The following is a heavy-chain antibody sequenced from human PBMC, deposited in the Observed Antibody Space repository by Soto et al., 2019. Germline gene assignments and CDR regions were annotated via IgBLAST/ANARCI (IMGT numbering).Heavy chain of an antibody. CDR2: IVVGSGNT. V-gene: IGHV1-58*01. CDR3: AADYNWNYNYYYYGMDV. D-gene: IGHD1-7*01. Sequence: ASVKVSCKASGFTFTSSAVQWVRQARGQRLEWIGWIVVGSGNTNYAQKFQERVTITRDMSASTAYMELSSLRSEDTAVYYCAADYNWNYNYYYYGMDVWGQGTTVTVSS. J-gene: IGHJ6*02. CDR1: GFTFTSSA.